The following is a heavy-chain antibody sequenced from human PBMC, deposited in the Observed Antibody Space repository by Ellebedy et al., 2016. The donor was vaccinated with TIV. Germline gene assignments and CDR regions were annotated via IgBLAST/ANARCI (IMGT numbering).Heavy chain of an antibody. CDR2: ISSSGGIT. CDR3: AKAHMIREYYYYGMDV. J-gene: IGHJ6*02. D-gene: IGHD3-22*01. CDR1: GFSFDNYA. Sequence: PGGSLRLSCAASGFSFDNYAMSWVRQAPGKGLEWVSAISSSGGITYYAAFVQGRLTISRDNSKNTLFLQMNSHRAEDAAVYYCAKAHMIREYYYYGMDVWGQGTKVTVSS. V-gene: IGHV3-23*01.